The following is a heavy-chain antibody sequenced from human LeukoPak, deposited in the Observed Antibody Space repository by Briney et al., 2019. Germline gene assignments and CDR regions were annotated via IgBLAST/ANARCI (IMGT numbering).Heavy chain of an antibody. D-gene: IGHD3-22*01. CDR2: IYYSGST. CDR3: ARIYYYDSSGPFDY. Sequence: SETLSLTCTVSGGSISSTNYYWGWIRQPPGEGLEWIGSIYYSGSTYYNPSLKSRVTISVDTSKNQFSLKLSSVTAADTAVYYCARIYYYDSSGPFDYWGQGTLVTVSS. CDR1: GGSISSTNYY. J-gene: IGHJ4*02. V-gene: IGHV4-39*01.